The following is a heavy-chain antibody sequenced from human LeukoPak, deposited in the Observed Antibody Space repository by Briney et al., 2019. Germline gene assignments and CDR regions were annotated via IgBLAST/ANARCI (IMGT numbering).Heavy chain of an antibody. J-gene: IGHJ6*02. V-gene: IGHV3-30*03. Sequence: PGGSLRLSCAASGFTFSSYGMHWVRQAPGKGLEWVAVISYDGSNKYYADSVKGRFTISRENSKNTLYLQMNSLRAEDTAVYYCARLTTVTSIGYYYYGMDVWGQGTTVTVSS. CDR1: GFTFSSYG. CDR3: ARLTTVTSIGYYYYGMDV. CDR2: ISYDGSNK. D-gene: IGHD4-17*01.